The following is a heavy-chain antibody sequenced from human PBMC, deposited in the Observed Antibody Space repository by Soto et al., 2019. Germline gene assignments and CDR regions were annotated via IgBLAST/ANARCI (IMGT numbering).Heavy chain of an antibody. CDR2: SSAYNGNT. CDR1: GYTFTSYG. Sequence: ASVKVSCKASGYTFTSYGISWVRQAPGQGLEWMGWSSAYNGNTNYAQKLQGRVTMTTDTSTSTAYMELRSLRSDDPAVYYCAGVNVDYYCDSIGYLAYWGKGTLVTVS. V-gene: IGHV1-18*01. D-gene: IGHD3-22*01. CDR3: AGVNVDYYCDSIGYLAY. J-gene: IGHJ4*02.